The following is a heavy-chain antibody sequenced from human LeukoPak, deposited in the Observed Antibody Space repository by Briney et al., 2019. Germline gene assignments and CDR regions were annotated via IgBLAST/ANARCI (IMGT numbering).Heavy chain of an antibody. J-gene: IGHJ5*02. V-gene: IGHV4-30-2*01. CDR2: IYHSGST. CDR1: GGSISSGGYS. CDR3: ARGLIAAAGIDP. Sequence: SETLSLTCAVSGGSISSGGYSWSWIRQPPGKGLEWIGYIYHSGSTYYNPSLKSRVTISVDRSKNQFSLKLSSVTAADTAVYYCARGLIAAAGIDPWGQGTLVTVSS. D-gene: IGHD6-13*01.